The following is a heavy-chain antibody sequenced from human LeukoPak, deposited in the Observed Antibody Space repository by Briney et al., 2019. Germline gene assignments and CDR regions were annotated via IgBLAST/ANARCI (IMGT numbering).Heavy chain of an antibody. J-gene: IGHJ3*02. Sequence: PSETLSLTCVVSGDSISSGGYSWSWIRQPPGEGLEWIGYIYDSGSTNYNPSLKSRITISVDTSKNQFSLKVSSVTAADTAVYYCASLTTADAFDIWGQGTMVTVSS. CDR3: ASLTTADAFDI. D-gene: IGHD3-22*01. CDR1: GDSISSGGYS. V-gene: IGHV4-61*08. CDR2: IYDSGST.